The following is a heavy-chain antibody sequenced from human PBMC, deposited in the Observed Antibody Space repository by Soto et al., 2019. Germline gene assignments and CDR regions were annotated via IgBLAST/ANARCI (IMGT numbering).Heavy chain of an antibody. CDR1: GFTFSSYA. V-gene: IGHV3-23*01. Sequence: PGGSLRLSCAASGFTFSSYAMSWVRQAPGEGLEWVSAISGSGGSTYYADSVKGRFTISRDNSKNTLYLQMNSLRAEDTAVYYCAVTWLPGYYYYGMDVWGQGTTVTVSS. CDR2: ISGSGGST. D-gene: IGHD6-19*01. J-gene: IGHJ6*02. CDR3: AVTWLPGYYYYGMDV.